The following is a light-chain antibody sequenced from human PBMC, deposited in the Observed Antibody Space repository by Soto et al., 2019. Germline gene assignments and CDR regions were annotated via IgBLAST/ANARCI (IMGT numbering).Light chain of an antibody. J-gene: IGKJ1*01. V-gene: IGKV3-20*01. CDR3: QKYGTFWT. CDR2: GAS. CDR1: QNVTSNL. Sequence: LSQSPCTASLSPGERATLYCRASQNVTSNLLVWYQQHPGQAPRLLIYGASSRATGIPDRFSGSGSGADFTLTIRRLEPDDFAVYYCQKYGTFWTFGQGTKVDIK.